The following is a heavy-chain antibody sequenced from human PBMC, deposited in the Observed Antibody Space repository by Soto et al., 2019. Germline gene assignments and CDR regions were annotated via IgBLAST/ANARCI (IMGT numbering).Heavy chain of an antibody. CDR2: ISSSSSYI. Sequence: PVGSLRLSCAASGFTFSSYSMNWVRQAPGKGLEWVSSISSSSSYIYYADSVKGRFTISRDNAKNSLYLQMNSLRAEDTAVYYCARDLKGSRFDYWGQGTLVTVSS. J-gene: IGHJ4*02. CDR3: ARDLKGSRFDY. D-gene: IGHD3-10*01. V-gene: IGHV3-21*01. CDR1: GFTFSSYS.